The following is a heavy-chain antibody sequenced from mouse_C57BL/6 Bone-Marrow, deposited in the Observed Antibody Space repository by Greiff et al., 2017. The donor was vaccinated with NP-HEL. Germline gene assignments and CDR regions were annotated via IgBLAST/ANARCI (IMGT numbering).Heavy chain of an antibody. CDR2: IYPGSGNT. V-gene: IGHV1-66*01. CDR3: ATPYDYDEGYYFDY. J-gene: IGHJ2*01. CDR1: GYSFTSYY. Sequence: VQLQQSGPELVKPGASVKISCKASGYSFTSYYIHWVKQRPGQGLEWIGWIYPGSGNTKYNEKFKGKATLTADTSSSTAYMQLSSLTSEDSAVYYCATPYDYDEGYYFDYWGQGTTLTVSS. D-gene: IGHD2-4*01.